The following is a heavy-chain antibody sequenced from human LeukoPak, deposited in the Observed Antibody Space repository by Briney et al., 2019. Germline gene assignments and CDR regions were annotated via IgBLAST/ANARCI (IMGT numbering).Heavy chain of an antibody. Sequence: SRRLSCAPAAFTFTSYAISWVRQAPGGGMEWVSAIRVSVGSTYYADSVKGRFTISRDNSKNTLSLQMNSLRAEDTAVYYCAKRSDSGRYSAIDSWGQGTLVTVSS. V-gene: IGHV3-23*01. D-gene: IGHD1-26*01. CDR2: IRVSVGST. CDR1: AFTFTSYA. CDR3: AKRSDSGRYSAIDS. J-gene: IGHJ4*02.